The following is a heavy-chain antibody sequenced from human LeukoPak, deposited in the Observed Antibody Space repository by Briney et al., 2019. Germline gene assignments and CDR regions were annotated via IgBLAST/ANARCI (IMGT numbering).Heavy chain of an antibody. CDR3: AKDGLRTEYYFDY. J-gene: IGHJ4*02. V-gene: IGHV3-30*02. Sequence: GGSLRLSCAASAFTFSSYGMHWVRQAPGKGLEWVAFIRYDGSNKYYADSVKGRFTISRDNSKNTLYLQMNSLRAEDTAVYYCAKDGLRTEYYFDYWAQGTLVTVSS. CDR2: IRYDGSNK. CDR1: AFTFSSYG. D-gene: IGHD3-16*01.